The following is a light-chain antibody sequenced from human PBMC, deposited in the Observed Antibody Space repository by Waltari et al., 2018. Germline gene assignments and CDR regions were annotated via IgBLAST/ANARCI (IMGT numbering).Light chain of an antibody. J-gene: IGKJ5*01. CDR3: MQALRTPPA. V-gene: IGKV2-28*01. CDR2: FAS. CDR1: QNLLHSYGHYR. Sequence: TQSPPSLSVTPGEPASISCRSSQNLLHSYGHYRLDWYLQRTGQSPQLLIYFASRRASGVPDRFSGSGSGTNFTLEISRVEAEDVGVYYCMQALRTPPAFGQGTRLEIK.